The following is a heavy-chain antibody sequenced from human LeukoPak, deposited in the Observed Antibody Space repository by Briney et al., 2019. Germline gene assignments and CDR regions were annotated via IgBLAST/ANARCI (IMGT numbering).Heavy chain of an antibody. CDR2: IYYSGST. D-gene: IGHD1-14*01. CDR1: GGSISSGGYY. CDR3: ARERSVFVYHGMDV. Sequence: PSETLSLTCTVSGGSISSGGYYWSWIRQHPGKGLEWIGYIYYSGSTYYNPSLKSRVTISVDTSKNQFSLKLSSVTAADTAVYYCARERSVFVYHGMDVWGQGTTVTVSS. J-gene: IGHJ6*02. V-gene: IGHV4-31*03.